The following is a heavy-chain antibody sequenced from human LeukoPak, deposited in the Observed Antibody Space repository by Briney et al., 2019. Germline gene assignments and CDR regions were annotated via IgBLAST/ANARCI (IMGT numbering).Heavy chain of an antibody. CDR3: ARVGSGWYYYYYYMDV. CDR1: GFTFSSYS. CDR2: ISSSSSYI. Sequence: GGSLRLSCAASGFTFSSYSMNWVRQAPGEGLEWVSSISSSSSYIYYADSVKGRFTISRDNAKNSLYLQMNSLRAEDTAVYYCARVGSGWYYYYYYMDVWGKGTTVTVSS. J-gene: IGHJ6*03. V-gene: IGHV3-21*01. D-gene: IGHD6-19*01.